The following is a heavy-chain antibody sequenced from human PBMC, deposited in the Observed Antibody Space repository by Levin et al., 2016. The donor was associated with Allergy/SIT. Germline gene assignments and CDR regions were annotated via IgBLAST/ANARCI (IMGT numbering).Heavy chain of an antibody. V-gene: IGHV3-23*01. CDR2: ISNSGGNT. Sequence: GGSLRLSCAASGFTFSSYAMTWVRQAPGKGPEWVSAISNSGGNTYYADSVKGRFTISRDNSKNTLYLQMNSLRAEDTAVYYCAKRPTTGGFDYWGQGTLVTVSS. J-gene: IGHJ4*02. D-gene: IGHD7-27*01. CDR1: GFTFSSYA. CDR3: AKRPTTGGFDY.